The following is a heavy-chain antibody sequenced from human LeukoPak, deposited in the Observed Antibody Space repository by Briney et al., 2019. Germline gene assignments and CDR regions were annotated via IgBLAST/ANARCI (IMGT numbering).Heavy chain of an antibody. CDR2: ISAYNGNT. D-gene: IGHD3-3*01. CDR1: GYTFTSYG. V-gene: IGHV1-18*01. Sequence: ASVKVSCKASGYTFTSYGISWVRQAPGQGLEWMGWISAYNGNTNYAQKLQGRVTMTTDTSTSTAYMELRSLRSDDTAVYYCARDAPSLRFLEWLSQENDAFDIWGQGTMVTVSS. CDR3: ARDAPSLRFLEWLSQENDAFDI. J-gene: IGHJ3*02.